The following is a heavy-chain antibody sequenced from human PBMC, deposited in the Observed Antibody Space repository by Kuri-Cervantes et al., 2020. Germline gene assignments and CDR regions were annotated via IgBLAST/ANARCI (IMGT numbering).Heavy chain of an antibody. J-gene: IGHJ3*02. CDR1: GFTFSSYW. CDR3: ATGGQRITMVRGVISAAFDI. CDR2: IKQDGSEK. D-gene: IGHD3-10*01. Sequence: GESLKISCAASGFTFSSYWMSWVRQAPGKGLEWVANIKQDGSEKYYVDSVKGRFTISRDNAKDSLYLQMNSLRAEDTAVYYCATGGQRITMVRGVISAAFDIWGQGTMVTVSS. V-gene: IGHV3-7*01.